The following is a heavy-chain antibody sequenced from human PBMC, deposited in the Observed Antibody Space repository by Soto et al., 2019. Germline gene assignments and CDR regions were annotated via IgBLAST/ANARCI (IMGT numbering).Heavy chain of an antibody. D-gene: IGHD2-2*01. V-gene: IGHV3-48*01. CDR3: TRSAYMDV. Sequence: GGSLRLSCAASGFTFSTYSMNWVRQAPGKGLEWASYISSGSSTIYYADSVKGRFTISRDNAKNSLYLQMDSLGAEDTAVYYATRSAYMDVWGTGTTVTVSS. J-gene: IGHJ6*03. CDR2: ISSGSSTI. CDR1: GFTFSTYS.